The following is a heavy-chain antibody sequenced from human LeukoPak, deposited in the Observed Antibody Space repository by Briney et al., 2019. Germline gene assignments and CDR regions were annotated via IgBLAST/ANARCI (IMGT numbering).Heavy chain of an antibody. CDR2: IIPIFAAA. CDR3: ARVRIAAAGTMDYYYYMDV. D-gene: IGHD6-13*01. J-gene: IGHJ6*03. Sequence: AASVKVSCKASGGTFSNYVINWVRQAPGQGLEWMGGIIPIFAAADYAQKFQGRVAITADESTSTAYMELSSLRSEDTAVYYCARVRIAAAGTMDYYYYMDVWGKGTTVTISS. CDR1: GGTFSNYV. V-gene: IGHV1-69*01.